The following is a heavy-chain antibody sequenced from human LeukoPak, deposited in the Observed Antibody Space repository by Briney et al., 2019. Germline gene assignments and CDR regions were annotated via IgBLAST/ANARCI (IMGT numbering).Heavy chain of an antibody. Sequence: GASVKVSCKASGGTFTGYYMHWVRQAPGQGLEWMGWINPNSGGTNYAQKFQGRVTMTRDTSISTAYMELSRLRSDDTAVYYCARGYMVRGVIIGYYFDYWGQGTLVTVSS. CDR1: GGTFTGYY. J-gene: IGHJ4*02. CDR3: ARGYMVRGVIIGYYFDY. CDR2: INPNSGGT. D-gene: IGHD3-10*01. V-gene: IGHV1-2*02.